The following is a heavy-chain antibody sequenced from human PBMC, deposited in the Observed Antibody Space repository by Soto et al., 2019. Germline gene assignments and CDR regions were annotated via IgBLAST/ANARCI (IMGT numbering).Heavy chain of an antibody. CDR1: GFTVSSKY. Sequence: HPGGSLRLSCAASGFTVSSKYMSWVRQAPGKGLEWVSGISGSGGSTYDADSVKGRFTISRDNSKNTVYLQMNSLRAEDTAVYYCAKGSTGTTLYSLDYWGQGTLVTVSS. V-gene: IGHV3-23*01. D-gene: IGHD1-7*01. CDR2: ISGSGGST. CDR3: AKGSTGTTLYSLDY. J-gene: IGHJ4*02.